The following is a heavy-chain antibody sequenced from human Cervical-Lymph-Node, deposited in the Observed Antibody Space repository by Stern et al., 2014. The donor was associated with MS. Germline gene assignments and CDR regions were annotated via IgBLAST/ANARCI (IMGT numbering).Heavy chain of an antibody. J-gene: IGHJ3*02. V-gene: IGHV1-46*02. CDR3: ATFRCSFGDYWDASDI. CDR2: IRRSAGRT. CDR1: GFTLNTYY. Sequence: VHLVESGAEVKKPGASVNVSCRASGFTLNTYYIHWVRQAPGQGLEYMGVIRRSAGRTSSSRKFQHRLTMTTDTSTSTVYMELSSLTSEDTAVYFCATFRCSFGDYWDASDIWGQGTLVIVSS. D-gene: IGHD4-17*01.